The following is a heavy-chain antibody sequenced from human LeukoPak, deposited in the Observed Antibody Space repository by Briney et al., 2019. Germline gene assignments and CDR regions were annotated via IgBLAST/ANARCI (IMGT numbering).Heavy chain of an antibody. CDR3: ASFSSHPARGNDAFDI. CDR2: IYDSGST. J-gene: IGHJ3*02. D-gene: IGHD2-2*01. CDR1: GGSISSGDYY. V-gene: IGHV4-30-4*01. Sequence: PSQTLSLSCTVSGGSISSGDYYWSWIRQPPGKGLEWIGYIYDSGSTYYNPPLKSRVTISVDTSKNQFSLKLSSVTAADTAVYYCASFSSHPARGNDAFDIWGQGTMVTVSS.